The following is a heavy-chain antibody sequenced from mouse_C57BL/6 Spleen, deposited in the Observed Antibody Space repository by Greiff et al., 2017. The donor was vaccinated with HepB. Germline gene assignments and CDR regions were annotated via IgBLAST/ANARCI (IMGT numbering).Heavy chain of an antibody. CDR1: GYTFTSYW. V-gene: IGHV1-55*01. J-gene: IGHJ2*01. CDR3: AVGSPYYFDY. CDR2: IYPGSGST. Sequence: VQLQQPGAELVKPGASVKMSCKASGYTFTSYWITWVKQRPGQGLGWIGDIYPGSGSTNYNEKFTSKATLTVDTSSSPAYMQLSSLPSEDSAVYYCAVGSPYYFDYWGQGTTLTVSS. D-gene: IGHD1-1*01.